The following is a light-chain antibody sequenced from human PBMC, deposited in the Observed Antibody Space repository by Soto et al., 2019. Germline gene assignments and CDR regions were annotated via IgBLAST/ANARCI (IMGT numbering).Light chain of an antibody. J-gene: IGKJ1*01. CDR3: QQYNGYSRT. V-gene: IGKV1-5*03. CDR1: QSISSW. Sequence: DIQMTQSPSTLSASVGDRITITCLASQSISSWLAWYQQKPGIAPKLLIYEASSLKSGVPSRFSGSESGTEFSLTISSLQPDDFASYYCQQYNGYSRTFGQGTKVEIK. CDR2: EAS.